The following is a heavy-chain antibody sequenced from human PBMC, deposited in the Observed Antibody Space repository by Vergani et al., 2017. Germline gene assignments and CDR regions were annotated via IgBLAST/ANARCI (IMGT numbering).Heavy chain of an antibody. J-gene: IGHJ6*02. CDR2: INHSGST. CDR3: ARGQQLVKGRYYYGMDV. D-gene: IGHD6-13*01. CDR1: GGSFSGYY. V-gene: IGHV4-34*01. Sequence: QVQLQQWGAGLLKPSETLSLTCAVYGGSFSGYYWSWIRQPPGKGLEWIGEINHSGSTNYNPSLKSRVTISVDTSKNQFSLKLSSVTAADTAVYYCARGQQLVKGRYYYGMDVWGQGP.